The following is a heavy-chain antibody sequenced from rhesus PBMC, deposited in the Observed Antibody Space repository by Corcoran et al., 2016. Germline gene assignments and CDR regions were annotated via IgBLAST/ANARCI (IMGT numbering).Heavy chain of an antibody. J-gene: IGHJ4*01. CDR2: IGGSSGTT. V-gene: IGHV4-165*02. CDR3: ARGRWGTVDY. Sequence: QVQLQESGPGLVKPSEPLSLTCPVSGGSLSGYYGHWLRHPPGKGLEWSGNIGGSSGTTYYNPSLKSRVTISTDTSKNQFSLNLTSVTAADTAVYYCARGRWGTVDYWGQGVLVTVSS. CDR1: GGSLSGYY. D-gene: IGHD1-44*01.